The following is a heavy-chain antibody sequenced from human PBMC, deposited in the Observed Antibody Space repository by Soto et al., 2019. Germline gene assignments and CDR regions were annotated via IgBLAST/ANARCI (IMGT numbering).Heavy chain of an antibody. CDR3: ALNYYGLDV. CDR1: GFRFSDVY. J-gene: IGHJ6*02. V-gene: IGHV3-72*01. Sequence: GSLRLSFAASGFRFSDVYMDLVRQAPGKGLEWVGRTRNKANSYTTDYAASVKGRFTISRHDSQNSLFLQMNSLKTEDTAVYYCALNYYGLDVLGQGTTVTVSS. CDR2: TRNKANSYTT.